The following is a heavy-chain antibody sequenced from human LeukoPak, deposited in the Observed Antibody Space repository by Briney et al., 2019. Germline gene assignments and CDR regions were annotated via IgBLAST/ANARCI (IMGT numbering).Heavy chain of an antibody. CDR2: ISSSSSYI. CDR1: GFTFSSYS. D-gene: IGHD6-13*01. Sequence: PGGSLRLSRVASGFTFSSYSMNWVRQPPGKGLEWVSPISSSSSYIYYADTVKGRFTISRDNAKNTPYLQMNSLRAEDTAVYYCARDQGAAAGLYGMDVWGQGTTVTVSS. CDR3: ARDQGAAAGLYGMDV. V-gene: IGHV3-21*01. J-gene: IGHJ6*02.